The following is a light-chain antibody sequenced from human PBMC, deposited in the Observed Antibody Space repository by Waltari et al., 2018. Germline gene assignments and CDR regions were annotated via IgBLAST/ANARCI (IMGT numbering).Light chain of an antibody. CDR2: SAS. Sequence: DIVMTQSPDSLAVSLGDRATINCKSSQSILYSPNNKNYLAWYQQKAGQPPKLLIYSASTRESGVPDRFSGSGSRTDFTLTISSLQAEDVAVYYCQQYYSIPPWTFGQGTKVEIK. CDR1: QSILYSPNNKNY. CDR3: QQYYSIPPWT. V-gene: IGKV4-1*01. J-gene: IGKJ1*01.